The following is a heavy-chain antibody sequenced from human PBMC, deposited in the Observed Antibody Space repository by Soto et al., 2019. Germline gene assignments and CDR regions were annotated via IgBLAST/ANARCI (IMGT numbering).Heavy chain of an antibody. CDR3: ARGRAVGYCSSTSCYARSYYYYYYMDV. V-gene: IGHV4-34*01. Sequence: PSETLSLTCAVYGGSFSGYYWSWIRQPPGKGLEWIGEINHSGSTNYNPSLKSRVTISVDTSKNQFSLKLSSVTAADTAVYYCARGRAVGYCSSTSCYARSYYYYYYMDVWGKGTTVTVSS. D-gene: IGHD2-2*01. J-gene: IGHJ6*03. CDR1: GGSFSGYY. CDR2: INHSGST.